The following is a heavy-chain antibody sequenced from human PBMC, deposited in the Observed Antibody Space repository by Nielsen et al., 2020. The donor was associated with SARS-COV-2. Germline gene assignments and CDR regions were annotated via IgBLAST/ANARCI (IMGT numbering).Heavy chain of an antibody. CDR3: ARNGYDILTGYVM. Sequence: ASVKVSCKASGYTFTSYAMHWVRQAPGQRLEWMGWINAGNGNTKYSQKFQGRVTMTTDTSTSTAYMELRSLRSDDTAVYYCARNGYDILTGYVMWGQGTLVTVSS. V-gene: IGHV1-3*01. CDR1: GYTFTSYA. J-gene: IGHJ4*02. D-gene: IGHD3-9*01. CDR2: INAGNGNT.